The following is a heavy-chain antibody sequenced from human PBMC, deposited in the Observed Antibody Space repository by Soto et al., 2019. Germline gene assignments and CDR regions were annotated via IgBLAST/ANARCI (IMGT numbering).Heavy chain of an antibody. CDR3: AREGGLLNWFDP. J-gene: IGHJ5*02. V-gene: IGHV3-48*02. Sequence: EVQLVESGGGLVQPGGSLRLSCAASGLTFSSYSMNWFRQAPGKGLGWISYISSSSSTIYYADSVKGRFTISRDNAKNSLYLQMNSLRDEDTAVYYCAREGGLLNWFDPWGQGTLVTVSS. CDR1: GLTFSSYS. CDR2: ISSSSSTI.